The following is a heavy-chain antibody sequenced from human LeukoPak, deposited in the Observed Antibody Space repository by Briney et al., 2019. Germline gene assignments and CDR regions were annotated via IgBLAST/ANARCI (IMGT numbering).Heavy chain of an antibody. D-gene: IGHD3-10*01. V-gene: IGHV3-23*01. Sequence: GGSLRLSCAASASIFNTYAISWVRQAPGKGLEWVSTFSGDDGSTHYADSVKGRFTISRDNSKSTLYLQMNSLRAEDTAVYFCAKVVFVLTNLYYFDCWGQGTLVTVSS. CDR1: ASIFNTYA. J-gene: IGHJ4*02. CDR3: AKVVFVLTNLYYFDC. CDR2: FSGDDGST.